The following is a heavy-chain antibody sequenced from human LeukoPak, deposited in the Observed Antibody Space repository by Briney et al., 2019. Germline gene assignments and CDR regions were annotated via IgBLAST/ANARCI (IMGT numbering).Heavy chain of an antibody. Sequence: GGSLRLSCAASGFTFSSYGMHWVRQAPGKGLEWVAFIRYDGSNKYYADSVKGRFTISRDNSKNTLYLQINSLRAEDTAVYYCAKDVSIYGFDYWGQGTLVTVSS. J-gene: IGHJ4*02. V-gene: IGHV3-30*02. CDR1: GFTFSSYG. D-gene: IGHD3-10*01. CDR3: AKDVSIYGFDY. CDR2: IRYDGSNK.